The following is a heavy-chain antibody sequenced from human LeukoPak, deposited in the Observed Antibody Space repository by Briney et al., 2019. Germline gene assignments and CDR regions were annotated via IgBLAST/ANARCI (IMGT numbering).Heavy chain of an antibody. CDR3: ARGAAGGYSPSVEFDY. CDR2: IRAYNGDT. D-gene: IGHD5-12*01. V-gene: IGHV1-18*01. J-gene: IGHJ4*02. CDR1: GYTFTNYG. Sequence: GVSVTVSCKASGYTFTNYGISWVRQAPGQGLEWMGWIRAYNGDTKYAEKLQGRVTMTTDTSTTTAYMELRSLTSDDTAVYYCARGAAGGYSPSVEFDYWGQGTLVTVSS.